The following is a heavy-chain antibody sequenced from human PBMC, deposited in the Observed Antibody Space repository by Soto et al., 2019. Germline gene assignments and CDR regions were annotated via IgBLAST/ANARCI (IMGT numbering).Heavy chain of an antibody. J-gene: IGHJ4*02. D-gene: IGHD3-22*01. CDR3: TTDPGKPGGYYDSSGYYYVRLYGY. Sequence: GGSLRLSCAASGFTFSNAWMSWVRQAPGKGLEWVGRIKSKTDGGTTDYAAPGKGRFTISMDDSKNTLYLQMNSLKTEDTAVYYCTTDPGKPGGYYDSSGYYYVRLYGYWGQGTLVTVSS. CDR1: GFTFSNAW. V-gene: IGHV3-15*01. CDR2: IKSKTDGGTT.